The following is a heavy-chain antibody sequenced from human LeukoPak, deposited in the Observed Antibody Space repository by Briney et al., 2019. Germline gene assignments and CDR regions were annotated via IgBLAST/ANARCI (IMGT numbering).Heavy chain of an antibody. V-gene: IGHV3-21*01. CDR2: ISSSSSYI. Sequence: GGSLRLSCAASGFTFSSYSMNWVRQAPGKGLEWVSSISSSSSYIYYADSVKGRFTISRDNAKNSLYLQMNSLRAEDTAVYYCARGGGSYYYGVDVWGQGTTVTVSS. CDR3: ARGGGSYYYGVDV. CDR1: GFTFSSYS. J-gene: IGHJ6*02. D-gene: IGHD1-26*01.